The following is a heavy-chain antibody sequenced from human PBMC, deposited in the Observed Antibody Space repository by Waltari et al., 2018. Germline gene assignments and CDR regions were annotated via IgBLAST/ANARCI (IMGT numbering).Heavy chain of an antibody. V-gene: IGHV3-9*01. Sequence: EVQLVESGGGLVQPGRSLRLSCAASGFTFDAYAMHWVRQAPGKGLEWVSGISWSSGSIGYADSVKGRFTISRDNAKNSLYLQMNRLRAEDTALYYCAKGRIWGAFDIWGQGTMVTVSS. CDR1: GFTFDAYA. CDR3: AKGRIWGAFDI. J-gene: IGHJ3*02. D-gene: IGHD3-16*01. CDR2: ISWSSGSI.